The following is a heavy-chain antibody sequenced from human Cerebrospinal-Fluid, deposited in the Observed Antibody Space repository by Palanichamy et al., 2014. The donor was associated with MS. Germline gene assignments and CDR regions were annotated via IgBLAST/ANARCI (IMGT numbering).Heavy chain of an antibody. J-gene: IGHJ6*02. Sequence: QVQLQQWDARLLKPSETLSLTCAVFGESFTGYYWSWIRQPPGKGLEWIGGINDSGSTNYNPSLKSRVTISADTSQNQFSLKLSSVTAADTAVYYCARAGLGDTRYYYYYYGLDVWGQGTTVTVSS. CDR3: ARAGLGDTRYYYYYYGLDV. CDR2: INDSGST. V-gene: IGHV4-34*01. CDR1: GESFTGYY. D-gene: IGHD3-16*01.